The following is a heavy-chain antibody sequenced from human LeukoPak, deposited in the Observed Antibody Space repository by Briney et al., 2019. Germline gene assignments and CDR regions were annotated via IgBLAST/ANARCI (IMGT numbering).Heavy chain of an antibody. CDR1: GFTFSSYS. CDR3: AKDRPVIAAAGGVGDY. V-gene: IGHV3-30*02. Sequence: GGSLRLSCAASGFTFSSYSMNWVRQAPGKGLEWVAFIRYDGSNKYYADSVKGRFTISRDNSKNTLYLQMNSLRAEDTAVYYCAKDRPVIAAAGGVGDYWGQGTLVTVSS. J-gene: IGHJ4*02. D-gene: IGHD6-13*01. CDR2: IRYDGSNK.